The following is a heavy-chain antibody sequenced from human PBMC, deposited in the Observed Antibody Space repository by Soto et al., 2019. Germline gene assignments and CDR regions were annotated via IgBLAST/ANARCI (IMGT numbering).Heavy chain of an antibody. D-gene: IGHD6-13*01. J-gene: IGHJ4*01. Sequence: SETLSLTCSVSDGSLSSGGYYWSWIRQPPGKGLEWIGFIHGGGSTLYSPSLKSRLTISIETSERQFSLKLSSVTAADTAVYYCVRGRDKDDSSFWFYWGQGTPVTVSS. CDR3: VRGRDKDDSSFWFY. CDR1: DGSLSSGGYY. CDR2: IHGGGST. V-gene: IGHV4-31*03.